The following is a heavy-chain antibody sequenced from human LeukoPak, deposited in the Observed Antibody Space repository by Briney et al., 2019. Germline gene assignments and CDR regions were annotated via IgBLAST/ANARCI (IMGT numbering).Heavy chain of an antibody. CDR1: GFTFSSYA. CDR2: XSYDGSNK. D-gene: IGHD3-9*01. J-gene: IGHJ4*02. CDR3: ARPLNYDILTGYLDY. V-gene: IGHV3-30*04. Sequence: GGSLRLSCAASGFTFSSYAMHWVRQAPGKGLXXXXXXSYDGSNKYYADSVKGRFTISRDNSKNTLYLQMNSLRAEDTAVYYCARPLNYDILTGYLDYWGQGTLVTVSS.